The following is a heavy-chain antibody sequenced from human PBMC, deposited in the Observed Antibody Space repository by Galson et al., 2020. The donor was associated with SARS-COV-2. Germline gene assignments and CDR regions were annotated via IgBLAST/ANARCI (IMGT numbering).Heavy chain of an antibody. Sequence: GESLKISCAASGFTFSDCAMHWVRQAPGKGLEWVAVIWYNGRNKYYADSVKGRFTISRDNSKNTLYLQMNSLRAEDTAVYYCAREGGLGIFVSTRGCWGEGSLDSVCS. V-gene: IGHV3-33*01. J-gene: IGHJ4*02. CDR3: AREGGLGIFVSTRGC. D-gene: IGHD1-26*01. CDR1: GFTFSDCA. CDR2: IWYNGRNK.